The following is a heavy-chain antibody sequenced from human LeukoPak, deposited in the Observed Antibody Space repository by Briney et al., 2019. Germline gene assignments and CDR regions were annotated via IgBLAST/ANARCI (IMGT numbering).Heavy chain of an antibody. V-gene: IGHV1-69*05. J-gene: IGHJ4*02. Sequence: GASLKVSCKASGGTFSSYAISWVRQAPGQGLEWMGGIIPIFGTANYAQKFQGRVTITTDESTSTAYMELSSLRSEDTAVYYCARGGYGGYGHFDYWGQGTLVTVSS. CDR1: GGTFSSYA. CDR2: IIPIFGTA. CDR3: ARGGYGGYGHFDY. D-gene: IGHD5-12*01.